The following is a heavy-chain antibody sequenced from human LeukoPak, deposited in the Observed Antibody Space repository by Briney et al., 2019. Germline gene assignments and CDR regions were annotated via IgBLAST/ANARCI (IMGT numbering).Heavy chain of an antibody. V-gene: IGHV1-69*01. CDR2: IIPIFGTA. D-gene: IGHD3-9*01. J-gene: IGHJ4*02. CDR3: ARDSTYYDILTGYYNRNPSDY. CDR1: GGTFSSYA. Sequence: ASVKVSCKASGGTFSSYAISWVRQAPGQGLEWMGGIIPIFGTANYAQKFQGRVTITADESTSTAYMELNSLRSEDTAVYYCARDSTYYDILTGYYNRNPSDYWGQGTLVTVSS.